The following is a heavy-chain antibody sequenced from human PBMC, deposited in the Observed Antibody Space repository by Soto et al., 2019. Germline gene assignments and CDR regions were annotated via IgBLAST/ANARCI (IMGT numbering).Heavy chain of an antibody. J-gene: IGHJ4*02. CDR3: ATSPPAYGRRTSCPDY. V-gene: IGHV1-69*02. D-gene: IGHD2-2*01. CDR2: IIPILGIE. Sequence: QVQLVQSGAEVKKPGSSVKVSCKASGGTFSSYTISWVRQAPGQGLEWMGRIIPILGIENYAQKFQGRVTMTADKSPTTASIEPCSRRSEDPAVYYCATSPPAYGRRTSCPDYWGQGTLVTVSS. CDR1: GGTFSSYT.